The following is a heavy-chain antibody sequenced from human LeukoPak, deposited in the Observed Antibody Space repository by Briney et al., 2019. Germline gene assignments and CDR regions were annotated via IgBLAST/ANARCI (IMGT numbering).Heavy chain of an antibody. J-gene: IGHJ4*02. CDR2: IGPDKGNT. V-gene: IGHV1-18*01. D-gene: IGHD2/OR15-2a*01. CDR1: GGTFSSYA. Sequence: ASVKVSCKASGGTFSSYAISWVRQAPGQGLEWLGWIGPDKGNTDYGQKFKGRVTMTTDTSTNTAYMELRNLRSDDTAVYYCARDWGSQRIIADYWGQGTLVTVSS. CDR3: ARDWGSQRIIADY.